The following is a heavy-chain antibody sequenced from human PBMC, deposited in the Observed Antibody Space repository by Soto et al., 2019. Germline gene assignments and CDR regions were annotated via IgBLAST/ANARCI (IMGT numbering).Heavy chain of an antibody. CDR3: AQDLHRARIAAQKSGYRFDY. V-gene: IGHV3-23*01. CDR2: ISGSGGST. J-gene: IGHJ4*02. Sequence: EVQLLESGGGLVQPGGSLRLSCAASGFTFSSSAMSWVRQAPGKGLEWVSAISGSGGSTYYADSVKGRFTISRDNSENKRYLQMNSLRAEDTAVYYCAQDLHRARIAAQKSGYRFDYWGQGTLVTVSS. CDR1: GFTFSSSA. D-gene: IGHD6-13*01.